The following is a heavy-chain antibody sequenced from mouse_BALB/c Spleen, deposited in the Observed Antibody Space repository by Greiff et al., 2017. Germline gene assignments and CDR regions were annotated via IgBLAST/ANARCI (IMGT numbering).Heavy chain of an antibody. D-gene: IGHD2-1*01. CDR1: GFSLTSYG. CDR2: IWSGGST. Sequence: QVQLKESGPGLVQPSQSLSITCTVSGFSLTSYGVHWVRQSPGKGLEWLGVIWSGGSTDYNAAFISRLSISKDNSKSQVFFKMNSLQANDTAIYYCARNAYGNYWYFDVWGAGTTVTVSS. J-gene: IGHJ1*01. V-gene: IGHV2-2*02. CDR3: ARNAYGNYWYFDV.